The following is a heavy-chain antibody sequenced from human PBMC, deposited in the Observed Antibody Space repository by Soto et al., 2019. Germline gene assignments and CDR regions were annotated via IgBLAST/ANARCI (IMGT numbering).Heavy chain of an antibody. CDR2: IYYSGST. J-gene: IGHJ2*01. CDR3: FFFLDEDGNRHLCTVSAFLRNRSSDL. Sequence: PPGKGLEWIGYIYYSGSTYYNPSLKSRVTISVDTSKNQFSLKLSSVTAADTAVYYCFFFLDEDGNRHLCTVSAFLRNRSSDL. D-gene: IGHD1-1*01. V-gene: IGHV4-30-4*01.